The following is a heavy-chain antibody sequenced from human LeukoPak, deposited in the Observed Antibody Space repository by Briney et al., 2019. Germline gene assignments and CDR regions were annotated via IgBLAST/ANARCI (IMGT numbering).Heavy chain of an antibody. D-gene: IGHD2-2*01. V-gene: IGHV1-8*01. CDR1: GYTFTSYD. J-gene: IGHJ5*02. Sequence: GASVKVSCKASGYTFTSYDINWVRQATGQGLEWMGWMNPNSGNTGYAQKFQGRVTMTRNTSISTAYMGLSSLRSEDTAVYYCARGGYCSSTSCYAPEDNWFDPWGQGTLVTVSS. CDR3: ARGGYCSSTSCYAPEDNWFDP. CDR2: MNPNSGNT.